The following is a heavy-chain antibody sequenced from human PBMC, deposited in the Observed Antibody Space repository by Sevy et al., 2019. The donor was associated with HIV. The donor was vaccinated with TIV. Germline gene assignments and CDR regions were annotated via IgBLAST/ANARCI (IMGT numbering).Heavy chain of an antibody. V-gene: IGHV3-72*01. CDR3: VRGPNCGVGGCQQISPYCLDV. J-gene: IGHJ6*03. Sequence: GGSLRLSCAASGFTFRDHYVDWVRQAPGKGLEWVGRIRNRPNSYTTEYGASVKGRFTISRDDSKNSVYLQMNSLKTQDSAVYYCVRGPNCGVGGCQQISPYCLDVWGKGATVTVSS. CDR2: IRNRPNSYTT. D-gene: IGHD2-15*01. CDR1: GFTFRDHY.